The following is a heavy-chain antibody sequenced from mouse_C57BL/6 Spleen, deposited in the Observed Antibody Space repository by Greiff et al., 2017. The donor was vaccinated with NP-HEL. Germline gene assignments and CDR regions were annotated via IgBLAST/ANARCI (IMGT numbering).Heavy chain of an antibody. V-gene: IGHV5-17*01. Sequence: EVQRVDSGGGLVKPEGSLKLSCAASGFTFGDYEMPWVRQAPEKGLEWVAYISSGSSTIYYADTVKGRFTISRDNAKNTLFLQMTSLRSEDTAMYYCARVYDYDAMDYWGQGTSVTVSS. CDR2: ISSGSSTI. J-gene: IGHJ4*01. CDR3: ARVYDYDAMDY. D-gene: IGHD1-1*01. CDR1: GFTFGDYE.